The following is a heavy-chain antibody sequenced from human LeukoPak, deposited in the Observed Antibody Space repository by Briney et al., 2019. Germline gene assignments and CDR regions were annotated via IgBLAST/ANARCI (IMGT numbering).Heavy chain of an antibody. CDR3: ARDSPPNYYYGMDV. CDR1: GFTFSSYG. J-gene: IGHJ6*02. V-gene: IGHV3-33*01. Sequence: GGSLRLSCAASGFTFSSYGMHWVRQAPGKGMEWVAVIWYDGSNKYYADSVKGRFTISRDNSKNTLYLQMNSLRAEDTAVYYCARDSPPNYYYGMDVWGQGTTVTVSS. CDR2: IWYDGSNK.